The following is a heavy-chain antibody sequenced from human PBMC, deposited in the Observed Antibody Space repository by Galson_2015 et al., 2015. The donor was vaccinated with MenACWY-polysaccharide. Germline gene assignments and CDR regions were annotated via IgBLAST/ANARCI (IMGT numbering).Heavy chain of an antibody. J-gene: IGHJ4*02. CDR2: ISHSATYT. V-gene: IGHV3-11*06. CDR1: GFAFGDFC. CDR3: ARTPSKGYFHFDY. Sequence: SLRLSCAASGFAFGDFCMNWVRQPPGKGLEWISYISHSATYTNYADSVKGRFTVSRDNAKNSLFLEMSNLGPEDSGVYYCARTPSKGYFHFDYWGQGALVTVSS. D-gene: IGHD3-22*01.